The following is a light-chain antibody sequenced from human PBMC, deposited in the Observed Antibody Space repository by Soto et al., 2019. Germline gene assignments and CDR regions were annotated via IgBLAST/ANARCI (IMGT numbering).Light chain of an antibody. CDR2: GSS. Sequence: EIVLTQSPASLSLSVGERATLSCRASQVVSTTYLAWYQQKRGQAPRLLNDGSSSMSTGRPDRFSGSGSGTDITLTINGPGPEDFAVYYSHQYSTSPMYTFGQGTKVEI. V-gene: IGKV3-20*01. CDR3: HQYSTSPMYT. J-gene: IGKJ2*01. CDR1: QVVSTTY.